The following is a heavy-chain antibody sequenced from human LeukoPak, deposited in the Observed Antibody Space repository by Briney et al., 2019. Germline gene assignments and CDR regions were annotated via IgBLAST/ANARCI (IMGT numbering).Heavy chain of an antibody. CDR3: ARAGSSSPVIDY. CDR1: GYTFNTYN. D-gene: IGHD6-6*01. CDR2: ISTYNDNT. J-gene: IGHJ4*02. V-gene: IGHV1-18*01. Sequence: GASVKVSCKASGYTFNTYNINWVRQAPGQGLEWMGWISTYNDNTNYAQKFQGRVTMTTDTSTSTAYMELRSLRSDDTAVYYCARAGSSSPVIDYWGQGTLVTVSS.